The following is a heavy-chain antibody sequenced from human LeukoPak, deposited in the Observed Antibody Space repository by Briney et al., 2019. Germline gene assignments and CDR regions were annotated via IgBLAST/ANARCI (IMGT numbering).Heavy chain of an antibody. CDR3: ARDPRCSSMSCYRSSFYGMDV. V-gene: IGHV3-48*03. CDR1: GFTFSSYE. Sequence: GGSLRLSCAASGFTFSSYEMNWVRQAPGKGLESVSYISSSGSSIYYADSVKGRFTISRDNAKNSLYLQMNSLRAEDTAVYYCARDPRCSSMSCYRSSFYGMDVWGQGTTVTVSS. CDR2: ISSSGSSI. D-gene: IGHD2-2*01. J-gene: IGHJ6*02.